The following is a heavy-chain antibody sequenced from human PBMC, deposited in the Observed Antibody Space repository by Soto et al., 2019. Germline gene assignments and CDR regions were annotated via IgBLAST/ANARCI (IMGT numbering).Heavy chain of an antibody. V-gene: IGHV3-7*01. CDR1: GFTFSSYW. CDR3: ARSYYDFWSGPPAN. Sequence: SGGSLRLSCAASGFTFSSYWMSWVRQAPGKGLEWVANIKQDGSEKYYVDSVKGRFTISRDNAKNSLYLQMNSLRAEDTAVYYCARSYYDFWSGPPANWGQGTLVTVSS. CDR2: IKQDGSEK. D-gene: IGHD3-3*01. J-gene: IGHJ4*02.